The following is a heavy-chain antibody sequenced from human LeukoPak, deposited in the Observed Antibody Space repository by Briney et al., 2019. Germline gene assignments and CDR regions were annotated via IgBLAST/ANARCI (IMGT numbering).Heavy chain of an antibody. CDR3: ARDVEDGGSWFYYYYYGMDV. V-gene: IGHV1-3*01. CDR1: GYTFTRYA. Sequence: ASVKVSCKASGYTFTRYAMHWVRQAPGQRLEWMGWINAGNGNTKYSQKFQGRVTITRDTSASTAYMELSSLRSEDTAVYYCARDVEDGGSWFYYYYYGMDVWGQGTTVTVSS. CDR2: INAGNGNT. D-gene: IGHD6-13*01. J-gene: IGHJ6*02.